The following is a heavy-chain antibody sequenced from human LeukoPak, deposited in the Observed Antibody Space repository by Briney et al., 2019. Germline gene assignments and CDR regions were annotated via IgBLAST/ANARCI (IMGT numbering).Heavy chain of an antibody. Sequence: GESLKISCKGSGYSFTNYWIGWVRQMPGKGLEWMGIIHPGVSDTRYSPSFQGQVTISADKSISTAYLQWSSLKGSDTAMYYCAKLGAYFSSWYGFFDYWGQGTLVTVSS. V-gene: IGHV5-51*01. CDR1: GYSFTNYW. CDR2: IHPGVSDT. J-gene: IGHJ4*02. D-gene: IGHD6-13*01. CDR3: AKLGAYFSSWYGFFDY.